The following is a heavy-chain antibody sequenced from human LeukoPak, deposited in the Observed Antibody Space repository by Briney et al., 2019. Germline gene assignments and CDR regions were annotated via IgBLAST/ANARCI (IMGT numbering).Heavy chain of an antibody. V-gene: IGHV3-11*04. Sequence: GGSLRLSCAASGFTFSDYYMSWIRQAPGKGLEWVSYISSSGSTIYYADSVKGRFTISRDNAKNSLHLQMNSLRAEDTAVYYCARYSYYDFWSGYLYYFGYWGQGTLVTVSS. CDR2: ISSSGSTI. CDR1: GFTFSDYY. J-gene: IGHJ4*02. CDR3: ARYSYYDFWSGYLYYFGY. D-gene: IGHD3-3*01.